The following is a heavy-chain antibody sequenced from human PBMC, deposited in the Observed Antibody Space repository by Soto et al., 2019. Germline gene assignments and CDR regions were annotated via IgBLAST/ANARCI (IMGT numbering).Heavy chain of an antibody. J-gene: IGHJ2*01. V-gene: IGHV1-69*06. CDR3: TSKKYDSSAYYYWFLGF. Sequence: QVELVQSGAEVKKPGSSVKVSCQASEDTFRNYAISWVRQAPGQGLEWMGGVIPIFGTANYAEKFQGRVTITADTSENTVYWERSSLRSEDTAVYYWTSKKYDSSAYYYWFLGFGCRCTLFTVSS. CDR2: VIPIFGTA. CDR1: EDTFRNYA. D-gene: IGHD3-22*01.